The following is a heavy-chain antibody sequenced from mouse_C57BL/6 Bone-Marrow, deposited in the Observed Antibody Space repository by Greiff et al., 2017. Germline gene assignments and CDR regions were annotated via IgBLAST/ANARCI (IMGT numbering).Heavy chain of an antibody. CDR1: GYTFTSYW. CDR2: IYPGNSDT. Sequence: VQLKESGTVLARPGASVKMSCKTSGYTFTSYWMHWVKQRPGQGLEWLGAIYPGNSDTSYHQKFKGKAKLTAVTSASTASMELSSLTNEDSAVYYCTCYDYDVGAWFAYWGQGTLVTVSA. V-gene: IGHV1-5*01. J-gene: IGHJ3*01. D-gene: IGHD2-4*01. CDR3: TCYDYDVGAWFAY.